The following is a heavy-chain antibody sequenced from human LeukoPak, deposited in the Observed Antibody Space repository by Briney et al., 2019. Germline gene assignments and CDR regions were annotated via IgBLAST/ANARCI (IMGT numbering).Heavy chain of an antibody. CDR3: ATPYGDYVSGRDAFAI. CDR2: ISSSGSTI. J-gene: IGHJ3*02. D-gene: IGHD4-17*01. CDR1: GFTFSSYE. Sequence: GGSLRLSCAASGFTFSSYEMNWVRQAPGKGLEWVSYISSSGSTIYYADSVKGRFTISRDNAKNSLYLQMNSLRAEDTAVYYCATPYGDYVSGRDAFAIWGQGTMVTVSS. V-gene: IGHV3-48*03.